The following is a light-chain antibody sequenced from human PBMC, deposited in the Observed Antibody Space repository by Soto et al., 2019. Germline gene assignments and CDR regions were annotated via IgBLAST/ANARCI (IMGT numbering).Light chain of an antibody. Sequence: EIQLTQSPSTLSAAVGDSVTITCRASQNIRNLLAWYQQKPGKAPKPLIYDASTLKTGVPSRFSGSGSGSEFNFTITGLQPDDFATYFCQQYNTYATFGQRTRLEIK. CDR3: QQYNTYAT. V-gene: IGKV1-5*01. CDR1: QNIRNL. CDR2: DAS. J-gene: IGKJ5*01.